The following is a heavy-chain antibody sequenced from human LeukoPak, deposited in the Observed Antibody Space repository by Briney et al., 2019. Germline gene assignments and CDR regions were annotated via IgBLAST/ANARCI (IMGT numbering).Heavy chain of an antibody. CDR2: ISYDERNK. J-gene: IGHJ4*02. CDR3: ARDGGPIVGAPPSFDY. D-gene: IGHD1-26*01. Sequence: PGGSLRLSCAAPGFTFSNYGMHWVRQAPGKGLEWVASISYDERNKYYVDSVKGRFTISRDNSKNTLYLQMNSLRAEDTAVYYCARDGGPIVGAPPSFDYWGQGTLVTVSS. CDR1: GFTFSNYG. V-gene: IGHV3-30*03.